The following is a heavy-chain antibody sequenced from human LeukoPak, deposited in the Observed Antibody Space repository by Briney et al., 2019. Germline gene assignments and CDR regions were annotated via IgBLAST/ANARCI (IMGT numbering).Heavy chain of an antibody. V-gene: IGHV1-18*01. CDR1: GYTFSSYG. Sequence: GASVKVSCKASGYTFSSYGISWVRQVPGQGLEWVGWISTSNSLTRYPEKFQDRVTLTTDASTSTAYMELRSLRSDDAAVYYCARPTASYDTLDIWGQGTRVTVSS. J-gene: IGHJ3*02. CDR2: ISTSNSLT. D-gene: IGHD1-26*01. CDR3: ARPTASYDTLDI.